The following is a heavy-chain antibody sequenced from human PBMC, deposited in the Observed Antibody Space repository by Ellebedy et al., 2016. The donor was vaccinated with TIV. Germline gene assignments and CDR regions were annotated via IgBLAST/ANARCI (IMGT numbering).Heavy chain of an antibody. D-gene: IGHD6-6*01. CDR2: IISNSNYI. V-gene: IGHV3-21*04. CDR1: ASTFSTYN. CDR3: ARDRRGYNSSYFHFDS. J-gene: IGHJ4*02. Sequence: GGSLRLSXVVSASTFSTYNMNWARHAPGQGLEWVSSIISNSNYINYADSVKGRFTISRDNAAKSLHLQMNSLTAGDTAIFYCARDRRGYNSSYFHFDSWGPGTLVTVSS.